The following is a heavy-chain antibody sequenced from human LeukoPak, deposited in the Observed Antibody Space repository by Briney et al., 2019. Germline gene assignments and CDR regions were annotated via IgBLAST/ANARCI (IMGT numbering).Heavy chain of an antibody. Sequence: PGGSLRLSCAASGFTFSSYDMSWVRQAPGKGLEWVSAISGSGGSTYYADSVKGRFTISRDNSKNTLYLQMNSLRAEDTAVYYCAKGTWYYYDSSGYSEAFDIWGQGTMVTVSS. CDR1: GFTFSSYD. J-gene: IGHJ3*02. CDR2: ISGSGGST. V-gene: IGHV3-23*01. CDR3: AKGTWYYYDSSGYSEAFDI. D-gene: IGHD3-22*01.